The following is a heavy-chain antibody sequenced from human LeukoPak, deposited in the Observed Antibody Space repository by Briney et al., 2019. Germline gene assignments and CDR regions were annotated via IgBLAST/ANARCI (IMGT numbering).Heavy chain of an antibody. D-gene: IGHD1-26*01. CDR2: ISGSGGTT. V-gene: IGHV3-23*01. J-gene: IGHJ3*02. CDR1: GFTFSIYA. Sequence: GGSLRLSCAASGFTFSIYAMSWVRQAPGKGLEWVSDISGSGGTTYYADSVKGRFTISRDNSKNTLNLQMNSLRADDTAVYYCVKDTSYNRHDAFDIWGQGTMVTVSS. CDR3: VKDTSYNRHDAFDI.